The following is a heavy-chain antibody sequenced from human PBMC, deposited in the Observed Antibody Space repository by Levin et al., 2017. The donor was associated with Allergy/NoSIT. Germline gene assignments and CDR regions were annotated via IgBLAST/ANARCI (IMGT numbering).Heavy chain of an antibody. CDR2: INHSGST. CDR1: GGSFSGYY. Sequence: SQTLSLTCAVYGGSFSGYYWSWIRQPPGKGLEWIGEINHSGSTNYNPSLKSRVTISVDTSKNQFSLKLSSVTAADTAVYYCATGGVVPAAIRSSGWFDPWGQGTLVTVSS. CDR3: ATGGVVPAAIRSSGWFDP. V-gene: IGHV4-34*01. D-gene: IGHD2-2*02. J-gene: IGHJ5*02.